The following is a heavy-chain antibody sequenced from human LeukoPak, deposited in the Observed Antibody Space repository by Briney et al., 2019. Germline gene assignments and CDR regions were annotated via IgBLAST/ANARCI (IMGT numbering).Heavy chain of an antibody. J-gene: IGHJ4*02. CDR3: ARADEWFGELFIDY. D-gene: IGHD3-10*01. CDR2: IYTSGST. V-gene: IGHV4-4*07. Sequence: SETLSLTCTVSGGSISSYYWSWIRQPAGKGLEWIGRIYTSGSTNYNPSLKSRVTISVDTSKNQFSLKLSSVTAADTAVYYCARADEWFGELFIDYWGQGTLVTVSS. CDR1: GGSISSYY.